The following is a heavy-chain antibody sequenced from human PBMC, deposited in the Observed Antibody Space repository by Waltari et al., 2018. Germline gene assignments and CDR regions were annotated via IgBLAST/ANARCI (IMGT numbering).Heavy chain of an antibody. CDR3: TRIEQMVLDY. D-gene: IGHD6-13*01. CDR2: IYGTSGNT. Sequence: QVQLQESGPAVVKPSETLSLTCPVSGGSISGPYGWSWIRQAPGKGLEWIGTIYGTSGNTYYKSSLKSRVTISKDTSKNQFSLKLTSVTAADTATYYCTRIEQMVLDYWGQGVLVTVSS. J-gene: IGHJ4*02. CDR1: GGSISGPYG. V-gene: IGHV4-38-2*01.